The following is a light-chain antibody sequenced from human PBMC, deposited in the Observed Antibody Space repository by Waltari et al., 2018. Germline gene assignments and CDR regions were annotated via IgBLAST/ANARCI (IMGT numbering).Light chain of an antibody. V-gene: IGLV1-44*01. Sequence: QSVLTQPPSASGTPGQRVTISCSGTSSNLGSRPVNWYQQFPGTTPKLLIHDSNQRPSGVPDRFSGSKSGTSASLAISGLQSEDEADYYCVAWDVSLSGYVFGTGTKVTVL. J-gene: IGLJ1*01. CDR2: DSN. CDR3: VAWDVSLSGYV. CDR1: SSNLGSRP.